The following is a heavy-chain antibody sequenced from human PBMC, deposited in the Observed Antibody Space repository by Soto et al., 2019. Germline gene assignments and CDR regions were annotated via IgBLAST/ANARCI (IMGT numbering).Heavy chain of an antibody. J-gene: IGHJ4*02. CDR2: IYYSGST. V-gene: IGHV4-61*08. Sequence: SETLSLTCTVSGGSINNVGYYWGWIRQSPGKGLEWIGNIYYSGSTNYNPSLKSRVTISVDTSKNQFSLKLSSVTAADTAVYYCARSDGRYWGQGTLVTVSS. CDR1: GGSINNVGYY. CDR3: ARSDGRY.